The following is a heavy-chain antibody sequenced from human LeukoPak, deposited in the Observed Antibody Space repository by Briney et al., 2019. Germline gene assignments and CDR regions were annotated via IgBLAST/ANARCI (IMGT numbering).Heavy chain of an antibody. Sequence: PSETLSLTCAVYGGSFSGYYWNWIRQSPGKGLEWIGEINHSGNTNYNPSLKSRVTISVDTSKNQSSLKLSSVTAADTAVYYCARGGRLFLPYWGQGTLVTVSS. D-gene: IGHD3-22*01. V-gene: IGHV4-34*01. CDR2: INHSGNT. J-gene: IGHJ4*02. CDR3: ARGGRLFLPY. CDR1: GGSFSGYY.